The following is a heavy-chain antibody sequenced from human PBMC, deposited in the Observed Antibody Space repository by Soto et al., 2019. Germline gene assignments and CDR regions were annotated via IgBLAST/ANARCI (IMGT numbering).Heavy chain of an antibody. CDR1: GDSYSIYP. J-gene: IGHJ6*02. V-gene: IGHV1-69*01. CDR3: ARRDNPDYYYDYGMDI. D-gene: IGHD2-15*01. Sequence: KVSRKASGDSYSIYPISWRRNDHGQGLEWMGGIIPILGTANYAQKFQGRVTITADEPTSTAYMELGGLRSEDSAVYYCARRDNPDYYYDYGMDIWGQGISVTVSS. CDR2: IIPILGTA.